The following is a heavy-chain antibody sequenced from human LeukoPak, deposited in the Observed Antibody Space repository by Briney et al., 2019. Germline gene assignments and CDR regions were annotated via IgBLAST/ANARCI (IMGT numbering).Heavy chain of an antibody. Sequence: GGSLRDSCADSGFTSSSYWMHWVRQAPGKGLVWVSRINSDGSSTSYADSVKGRFAISRDNAKNTLYLQMNSLRAEDMAVYYCARDVYYGSGSYSNDAFDLWGQGTMVTVSS. J-gene: IGHJ3*01. CDR3: ARDVYYGSGSYSNDAFDL. CDR2: INSDGSST. V-gene: IGHV3-74*01. CDR1: GFTSSSYW. D-gene: IGHD3-10*01.